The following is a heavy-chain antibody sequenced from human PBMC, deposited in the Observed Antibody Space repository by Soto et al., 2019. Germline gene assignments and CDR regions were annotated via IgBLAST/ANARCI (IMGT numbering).Heavy chain of an antibody. CDR2: MHYTGCT. CDR3: ARLRKITVTLAYYFYY. V-gene: IGHV4-59*08. CDR1: GDSVTSHY. Sequence: PSETLSRTCSFSGDSVTSHYLTWIRQSPEKGLEWIGYMHYTGCTHSNPSLKSRLTISVDTSKNQFSLQLSSVTAADTAVYYCARLRKITVTLAYYFYYWGQGTLVTVS. J-gene: IGHJ4*02. D-gene: IGHD4-17*01.